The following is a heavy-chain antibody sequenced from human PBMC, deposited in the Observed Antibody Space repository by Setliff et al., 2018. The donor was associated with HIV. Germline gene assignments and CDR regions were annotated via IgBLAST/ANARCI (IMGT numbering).Heavy chain of an antibody. Sequence: SVKVSCKASGGTFSSYAISWVRQAPGQGLEWMGGIIPIFGTANYAQKFQGRVTITTDTSTSTAYMELRSLRSDDTAVYYCARVSGYYHLDYWGQGTLVTVSS. J-gene: IGHJ4*02. V-gene: IGHV1-69*05. CDR2: IIPIFGTA. CDR1: GGTFSSYA. CDR3: ARVSGYYHLDY. D-gene: IGHD3-22*01.